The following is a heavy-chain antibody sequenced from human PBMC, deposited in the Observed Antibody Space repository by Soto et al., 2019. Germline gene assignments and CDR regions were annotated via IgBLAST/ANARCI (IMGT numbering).Heavy chain of an antibody. Sequence: EVQLAESGGGLAQPGGSLRLSCAASGFTLSGYAMDWVRQAPGKGLEYVSGISSNGVGTYYAKSVQGRFTISRDNSKNTVYLQMGSLRPEDMAVYYCARRARPDFYDMDDWGKGTTVTVSS. CDR3: ARRARPDFYDMDD. CDR2: ISSNGVGT. D-gene: IGHD6-6*01. CDR1: GFTLSGYA. J-gene: IGHJ6*03. V-gene: IGHV3-64*01.